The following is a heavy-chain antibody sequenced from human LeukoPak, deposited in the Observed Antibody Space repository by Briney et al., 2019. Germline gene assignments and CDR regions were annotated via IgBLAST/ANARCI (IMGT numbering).Heavy chain of an antibody. V-gene: IGHV3-53*01. D-gene: IGHD6-19*01. J-gene: IGHJ4*02. CDR3: ARVVYSSGWPDFDY. CDR1: GFTVSSNY. CDR2: IYSGGST. Sequence: GGSLRLSFAASGFTVSSNYMSWVRQAPGKGLEGVSVIYSGGSTYYADSVKGRFTISRDNSKNTLYLQMNCLRAEDTAVYYCARVVYSSGWPDFDYWGQGTLVTVSS.